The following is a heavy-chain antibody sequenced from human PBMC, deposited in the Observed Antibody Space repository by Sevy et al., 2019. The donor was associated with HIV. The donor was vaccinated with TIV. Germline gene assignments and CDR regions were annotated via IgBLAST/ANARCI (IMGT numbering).Heavy chain of an antibody. J-gene: IGHJ5*02. Sequence: GGSLRLSCAASGFTFSIYTLNWVRQAPGKGLEWVSSISPTSSNIYYADSVKGRFSISRDNAKNSLFLQMNSLRADDTAIYYCAKEDSNVLCGSPWGQGTLVTVSS. CDR3: AKEDSNVLCGSP. V-gene: IGHV3-21*01. CDR1: GFTFSIYT. D-gene: IGHD3-10*02. CDR2: ISPTSSNI.